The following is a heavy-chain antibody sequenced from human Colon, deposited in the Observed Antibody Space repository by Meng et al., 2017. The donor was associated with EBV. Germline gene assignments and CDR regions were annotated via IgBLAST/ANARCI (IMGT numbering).Heavy chain of an antibody. D-gene: IGHD6-19*01. V-gene: IGHV4-39*01. CDR2: IGHSGFT. CDR3: VRSSAWVRTGFDP. Sequence: QSQLQESGPGLVKPSEXLSLTCCVSGGSISTSGYYWGWIRQPPGKGLEWIGSIGHSGFTYYTPSLKSRVAVSLDTSKSQFSLMLTSVTAADTAVYYCVRSSAWVRTGFDPWGQGTLVTVAS. J-gene: IGHJ5*02. CDR1: GGSISTSGYY.